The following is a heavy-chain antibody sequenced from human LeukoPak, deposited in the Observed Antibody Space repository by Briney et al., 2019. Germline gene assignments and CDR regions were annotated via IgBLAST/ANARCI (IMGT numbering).Heavy chain of an antibody. CDR2: IYSGGDT. J-gene: IGHJ4*02. Sequence: GGSLRLSCAASGFTFSSYSMNWVRQAPGKGLEWVSVIYSGGDTSYVDSVKGRFTISRDNSKNTVHLQMNSLRPEDTAVYYCARGFFNFDYWGQGILVTVSS. CDR1: GFTFSSYS. V-gene: IGHV3-66*02. CDR3: ARGFFNFDY. D-gene: IGHD3-3*01.